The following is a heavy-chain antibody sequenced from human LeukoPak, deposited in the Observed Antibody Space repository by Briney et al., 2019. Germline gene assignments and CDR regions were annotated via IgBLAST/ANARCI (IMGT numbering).Heavy chain of an antibody. V-gene: IGHV3-23*01. CDR1: GFTFSSYA. CDR3: AKVGSGWYYFDY. Sequence: GGSLRLSCAASGFTFSSYAMSWVRQAPGKGLEWVSAISGSGGSTYYADSVKGGFTISRDNSKNTLYLQMNSLRAEDTAVYYCAKVGSGWYYFDYWGQGTLVTVSS. CDR2: ISGSGGST. J-gene: IGHJ4*02. D-gene: IGHD6-19*01.